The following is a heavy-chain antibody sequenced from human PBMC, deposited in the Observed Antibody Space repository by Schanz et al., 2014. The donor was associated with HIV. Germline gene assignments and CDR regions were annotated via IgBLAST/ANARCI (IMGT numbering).Heavy chain of an antibody. D-gene: IGHD3-10*01. CDR3: ARDQNVISMVRGVMGGVDY. CDR2: INPNEGDT. V-gene: IGHV1-2*02. J-gene: IGHJ4*02. Sequence: QVQLVQSGAAVKKPGASVKVSCKASGYTFTDYFVHWVRQAPGQGLEWMGWINPNEGDTKFAQKFRGRVTMTRDTSISTAYMELSSLRSEDTAVYYCARDQNVISMVRGVMGGVDYWGQGTLVTVSS. CDR1: GYTFTDYF.